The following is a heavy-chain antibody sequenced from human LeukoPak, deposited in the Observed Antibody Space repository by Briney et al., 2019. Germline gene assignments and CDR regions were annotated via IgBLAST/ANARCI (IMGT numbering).Heavy chain of an antibody. J-gene: IGHJ3*02. CDR1: GLTFINYG. Sequence: PGGSLRLSCAASGLTFINYGMTWVRQAPGKGLEWVSAISGSAVITFYADSVRGRFTISRDNSKNTLYLEMNSLRAEDTAVYYCAKSRLSGINDAFDIWGQGTVVTVSS. V-gene: IGHV3-23*01. CDR3: AKSRLSGINDAFDI. D-gene: IGHD3-3*01. CDR2: ISGSAVIT.